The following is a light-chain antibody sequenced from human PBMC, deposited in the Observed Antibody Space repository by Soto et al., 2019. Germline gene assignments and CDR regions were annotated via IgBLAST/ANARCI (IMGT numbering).Light chain of an antibody. J-gene: IGKJ5*01. CDR1: QSISSW. Sequence: DIQMTQSPSTLSASVGDRVTITCRASQSISSWLAWYQQKPGKAPKLLIYKASSLEGGVPSRFSGSGSGTEFTLTISSLQPDDFATYYCQQYNSYSGVTFGQGTRLEIK. V-gene: IGKV1-5*03. CDR2: KAS. CDR3: QQYNSYSGVT.